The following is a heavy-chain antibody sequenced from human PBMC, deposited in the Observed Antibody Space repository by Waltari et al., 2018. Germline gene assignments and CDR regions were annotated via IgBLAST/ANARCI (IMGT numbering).Heavy chain of an antibody. CDR3: ARPRKYSSSWYAFDI. Sequence: QVQLQESGPGLVKPSETLSLTCAVSGYSISSGYYWGWIRQPPGKGLEWIGSIHHSASTYYNPSLKSRVTISVDTSKNQFSLKLSSVTAADTAVYYCARPRKYSSSWYAFDIWGQGTMVTVSS. D-gene: IGHD6-13*01. J-gene: IGHJ3*02. CDR1: GYSISSGYY. CDR2: IHHSAST. V-gene: IGHV4-38-2*01.